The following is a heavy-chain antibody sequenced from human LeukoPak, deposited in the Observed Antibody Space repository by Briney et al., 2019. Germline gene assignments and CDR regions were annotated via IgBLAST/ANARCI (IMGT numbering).Heavy chain of an antibody. CDR1: GDSISSGDYY. Sequence: SQTLSLTCTVSGDSISSGDYYWSWIRQPPGKGLEWIGNIYYSGSTYYNPSLKSRVTISVDTSKNQFSLKLSSVTAADTAVYYCATRRYCSSTSCYYWFDPWGQGTLVTVSS. J-gene: IGHJ5*02. D-gene: IGHD2-2*01. CDR2: IYYSGST. V-gene: IGHV4-30-4*08. CDR3: ATRRYCSSTSCYYWFDP.